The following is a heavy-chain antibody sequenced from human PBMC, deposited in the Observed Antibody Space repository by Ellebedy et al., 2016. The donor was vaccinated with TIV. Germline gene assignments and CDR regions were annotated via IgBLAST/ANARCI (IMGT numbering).Heavy chain of an antibody. J-gene: IGHJ4*02. CDR2: IHRSGINT. Sequence: PGGSLRLSCAASGFTFSKYDLHWVRQAPGKGLEQVAVIHRSGINTSYTESVKGRFIVSRDNSQQKVFLQMDRLTEDETGVYQCARGREVMLRASYSLDYWGQGVLVSVSS. CDR3: ARGREVMLRASYSLDY. CDR1: GFTFSKYD. V-gene: IGHV3-64*02. D-gene: IGHD3-16*01.